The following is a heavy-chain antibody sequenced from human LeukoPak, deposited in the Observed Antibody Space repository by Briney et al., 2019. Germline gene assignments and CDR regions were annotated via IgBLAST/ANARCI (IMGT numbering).Heavy chain of an antibody. J-gene: IGHJ4*02. CDR2: INHSGST. CDR1: GGSFSGYY. D-gene: IGHD3-3*01. V-gene: IGHV4-34*01. Sequence: PSETLSLTCAVYGGSFSGYYWSWIRQPPGKGLEWIGEINHSGSTNYNPSLKSRVTISVDTSKNQFSLKLSSVTAADTAVYYCARGAIFGVVTVDYWGQGTLVTVSS. CDR3: ARGAIFGVVTVDY.